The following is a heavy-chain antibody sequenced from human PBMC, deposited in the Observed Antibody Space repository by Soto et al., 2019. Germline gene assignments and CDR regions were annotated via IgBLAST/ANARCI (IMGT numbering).Heavy chain of an antibody. J-gene: IGHJ4*02. D-gene: IGHD6-13*01. CDR2: ISYDGSNK. CDR3: ARDRSSSSWYSMVFDY. V-gene: IGHV3-30-3*01. Sequence: GGSLRLSCAASGFTFSSYAMHWVRQAPGKGLEWVAVISYDGSNKYYADSVKGRFTISRDNSKNTLYLQMNSLRAEDTAVYYCARDRSSSSWYSMVFDYWGQGTLVTVSS. CDR1: GFTFSSYA.